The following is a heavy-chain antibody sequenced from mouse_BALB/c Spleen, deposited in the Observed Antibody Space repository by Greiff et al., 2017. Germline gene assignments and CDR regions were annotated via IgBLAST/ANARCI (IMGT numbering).Heavy chain of an antibody. J-gene: IGHJ4*01. CDR3: ARRLTRSSYAMDY. Sequence: EVKLMESGPGLVKPSQSLSLTCTVTGYSITSDYAWYWIRQFPGNKLEWMGYISYSGSTSYNPSLKSRISITRDTSKNQFFLQLNSVTTEDTATYYCARRLTRSSYAMDYWGQGTSVTVSS. CDR2: ISYSGST. CDR1: GYSITSDYA. V-gene: IGHV3-2*02.